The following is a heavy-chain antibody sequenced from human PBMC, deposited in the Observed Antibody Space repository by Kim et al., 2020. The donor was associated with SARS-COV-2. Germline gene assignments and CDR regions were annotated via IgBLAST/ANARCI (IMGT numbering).Heavy chain of an antibody. V-gene: IGHV3-30*18. CDR2: ISYDGSNK. CDR3: AKDPTDVWGSYRYNGWGGGHYFDY. D-gene: IGHD3-16*02. J-gene: IGHJ4*02. CDR1: GFTFSSYG. Sequence: GGSLRLSCAASGFTFSSYGMHWVRQAPGKGLEWVAVISYDGSNKYYADSVKGRFTISRDNSKNTLYLQMNSLRAEDTAVYYCAKDPTDVWGSYRYNGWGGGHYFDYWGQGTLVTVSS.